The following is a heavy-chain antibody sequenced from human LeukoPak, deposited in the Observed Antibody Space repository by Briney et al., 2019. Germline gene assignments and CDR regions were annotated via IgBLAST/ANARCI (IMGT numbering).Heavy chain of an antibody. J-gene: IGHJ6*03. Sequence: SETLSLTCTVSGGSISSSSYYWGWIRQPPGKGLEWIGSIYYSGSTYYNPSLKSRVTISVDTSKNQFSLKLSSVTAADTAVYYCARVKGGNCTNGVCRRGAYYYYYYMDVWGKGTTVTVSS. CDR2: IYYSGST. V-gene: IGHV4-39*07. CDR3: ARVKGGNCTNGVCRRGAYYYYYYMDV. D-gene: IGHD2-8*01. CDR1: GGSISSSSYY.